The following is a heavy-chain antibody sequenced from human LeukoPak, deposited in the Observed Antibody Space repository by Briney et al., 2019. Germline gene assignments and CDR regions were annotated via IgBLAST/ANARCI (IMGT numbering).Heavy chain of an antibody. V-gene: IGHV4-59*01. J-gene: IGHJ5*02. D-gene: IGHD2-2*01. Sequence: PSETLSLTCTVSGGSLSSYYWSWIRQPPEEGLEWIGNIYYSGNTHYNPSLKSRVTISLDTSKNQFSLKLTSVTAADTAMYYCARHTTSWPYSWFDPWGQGTLVTVSS. CDR3: ARHTTSWPYSWFDP. CDR2: IYYSGNT. CDR1: GGSLSSYY.